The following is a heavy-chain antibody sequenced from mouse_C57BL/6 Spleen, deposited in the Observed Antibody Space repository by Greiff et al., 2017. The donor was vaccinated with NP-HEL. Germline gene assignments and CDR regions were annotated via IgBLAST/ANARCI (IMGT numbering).Heavy chain of an antibody. J-gene: IGHJ3*01. CDR3: ARPLYYGSSIFAY. D-gene: IGHD1-1*01. V-gene: IGHV5-17*01. CDR1: GFTFSDYG. Sequence: EVQGVESGGGLVKPGGSLKLSCAASGFTFSDYGMHWVRQAPEKGLEWVAYISSGSSTIYYADTVKGRFTISRDNAKNTLFLQMTSLRSEDTAMYYCARPLYYGSSIFAYWGQGTLVTVSA. CDR2: ISSGSSTI.